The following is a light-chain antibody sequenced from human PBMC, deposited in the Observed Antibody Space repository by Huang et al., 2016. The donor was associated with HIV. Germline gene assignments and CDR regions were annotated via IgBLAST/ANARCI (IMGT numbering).Light chain of an antibody. CDR1: QSVSSN. CDR3: QQYNNWPRT. CDR2: GAS. V-gene: IGKV3-15*01. Sequence: IVMTQSPATLSVSPGERATLSCRASQSVSSNLAWYQQKPGQAPRLLIDGASTRATGIPARFSGSGSGTEFTLTISSLQSEDFALYYCQQYNNWPRTFGQGTKVEIK. J-gene: IGKJ1*01.